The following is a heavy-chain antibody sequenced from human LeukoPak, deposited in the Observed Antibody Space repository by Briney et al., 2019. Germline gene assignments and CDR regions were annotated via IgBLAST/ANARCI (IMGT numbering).Heavy chain of an antibody. J-gene: IGHJ4*02. CDR3: APQTFDY. CDR1: GLTLSNYG. Sequence: GRSLRLSCAASGLTLSNYGMHWVRQAPGKGLEWVAVIWYDGSNKYYADSVKGRFTISRDNSKNTLYLQMNSLRDEDTAVYYCAPQTFDYWGRGTLVAVSS. V-gene: IGHV3-33*01. CDR2: IWYDGSNK.